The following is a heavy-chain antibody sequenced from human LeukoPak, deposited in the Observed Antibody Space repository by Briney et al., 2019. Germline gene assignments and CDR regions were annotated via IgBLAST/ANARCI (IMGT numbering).Heavy chain of an antibody. CDR2: IYYTGST. J-gene: IGHJ5*02. CDR1: GGSISGFY. D-gene: IGHD1-14*01. V-gene: IGHV4-59*08. Sequence: SETLSLTCTVSGGSISGFYWSWIRQPPGKGLEWIGYIYYTGSTNYNPSLESRVTISVDTSKNQFSLKLSSVTATDTAVYYCARLTARSWFDPWGQGTLVTVSS. CDR3: ARLTARSWFDP.